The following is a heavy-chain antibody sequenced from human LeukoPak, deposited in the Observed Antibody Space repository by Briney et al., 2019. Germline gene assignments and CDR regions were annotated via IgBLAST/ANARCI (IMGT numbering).Heavy chain of an antibody. J-gene: IGHJ5*02. CDR1: GYTFTSYY. CDR2: INLSGGST. Sequence: VVSVKVSCKASGYTFTSYYMHWVRQAPGQGLGWMGIINLSGGSTSYAQKFQGRVTMTRDTSTSTVYMELSSLRSGDTAVYYCARDKYVWGSYPSGWFDPWGQGTLVTVSS. V-gene: IGHV1-46*01. D-gene: IGHD3-16*02. CDR3: ARDKYVWGSYPSGWFDP.